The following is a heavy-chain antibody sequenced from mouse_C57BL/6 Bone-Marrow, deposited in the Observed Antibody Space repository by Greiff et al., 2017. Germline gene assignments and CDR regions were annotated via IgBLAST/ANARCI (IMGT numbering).Heavy chain of an antibody. D-gene: IGHD2-2*01. V-gene: IGHV1-69*01. CDR3: ARCGYDLYYFDY. CDR2: IDPSDSYT. Sequence: QVQLQQPGAELVMPGASVKLSCKASGYTFTSYWMHWVKQRPGQGLEWIGEIDPSDSYTNYNQKFKGKSTLTVDKSSSTAYMQLSSLTSEDSAVYYCARCGYDLYYFDYWGQGTTLTVSS. CDR1: GYTFTSYW. J-gene: IGHJ2*01.